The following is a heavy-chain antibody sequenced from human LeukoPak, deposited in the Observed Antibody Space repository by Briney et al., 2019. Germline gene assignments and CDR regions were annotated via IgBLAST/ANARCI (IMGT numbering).Heavy chain of an antibody. CDR2: IIGSSGST. Sequence: GGSLRLSCVASGFSFDNYAINWVRQAPGKGLEWVSLIIGSSGSTFYADSVKGRFTISRDKSKNTLYLQMNSLRAEDTAVYYCAKGAYDYIEIAYFDYWGQGSLVTVSS. D-gene: IGHD5-12*01. CDR1: GFSFDNYA. CDR3: AKGAYDYIEIAYFDY. V-gene: IGHV3-23*01. J-gene: IGHJ4*02.